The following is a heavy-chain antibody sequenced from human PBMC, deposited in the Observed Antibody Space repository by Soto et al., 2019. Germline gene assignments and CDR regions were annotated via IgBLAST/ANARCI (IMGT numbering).Heavy chain of an antibody. J-gene: IGHJ4*02. CDR2: IDTSGTKI. V-gene: IGHV3-11*01. Sequence: QVQLVESGGDLVKPGGSLRLSCAASGYTFSDYYMSWVRQAPGKGLEWISYIDTSGTKIYYADSVKGRFTITRDNAKNSLYPEMNSLRGEDTAVYYCESHYDMWRDYLAPLDYWGQGTLVTVSS. D-gene: IGHD3-3*01. CDR1: GYTFSDYY. CDR3: ESHYDMWRDYLAPLDY.